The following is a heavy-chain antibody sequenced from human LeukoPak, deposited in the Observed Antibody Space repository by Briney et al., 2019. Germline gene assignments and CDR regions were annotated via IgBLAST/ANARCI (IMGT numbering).Heavy chain of an antibody. J-gene: IGHJ4*02. D-gene: IGHD6-6*01. CDR1: GYTSTDYY. V-gene: IGHV1-2*02. CDR2: IHPNSGGT. CDR3: ARGHSSSPSFDY. Sequence: ASVKVSCKASGYTSTDYYMYWVRQAPGQGLEWMGWIHPNSGGTNYAQKFQGRVTMTRDTSISTAYMDLSRLRSDDTAVYYCARGHSSSPSFDYWGQGTLVTVSS.